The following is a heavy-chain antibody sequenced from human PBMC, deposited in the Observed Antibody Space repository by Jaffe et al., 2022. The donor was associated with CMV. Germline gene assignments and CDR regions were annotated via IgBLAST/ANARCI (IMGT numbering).Heavy chain of an antibody. V-gene: IGHV3-21*01. D-gene: IGHD3-22*01. Sequence: EVQLVESGGGLVKPGGSLRLSCAASGFTFSSYSMNWVRQAPGKGLEWVSSISSSSSYIYYADSVKGRFTISRDNAKNSLYLQMNSLRAEDTAVYYCARDLDNYYDSSGYLPYYYYGMDVWGQGTTVTVSS. CDR2: ISSSSSYI. J-gene: IGHJ6*02. CDR3: ARDLDNYYDSSGYLPYYYYGMDV. CDR1: GFTFSSYS.